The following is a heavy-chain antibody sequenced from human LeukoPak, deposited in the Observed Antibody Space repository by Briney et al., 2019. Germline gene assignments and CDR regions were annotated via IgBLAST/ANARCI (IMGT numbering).Heavy chain of an antibody. CDR2: ISRDDDK. CDR1: GFSLNTRGVG. CDR3: AHTGSAHGDDWFDP. Sequence: SGPTLVKPTETLTLTCTFSGFSLNTRGVGVGWIRQAPGKALEWLALISRDDDKRYRPSLKSRLTITKGTSQNQVALPLANLDPVDTATYYCAHTGSAHGDDWFDPWGQGTLVTVSS. J-gene: IGHJ5*02. V-gene: IGHV2-5*02. D-gene: IGHD7-27*01.